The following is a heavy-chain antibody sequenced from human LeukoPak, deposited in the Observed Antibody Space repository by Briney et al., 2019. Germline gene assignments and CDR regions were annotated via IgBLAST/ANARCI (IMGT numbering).Heavy chain of an antibody. V-gene: IGHV3-30*03. J-gene: IGHJ6*02. CDR2: ISYDGSNK. D-gene: IGHD1-26*01. CDR1: GFTFSSYG. Sequence: GGSLRLSCAASGFTFSSYGMHWVRQAPGKGLEWVAVISYDGSNKYYADSVKGRFTISRDNSKNTLYLQMNSLRAEDTAVYYCAGVRGGPRPYYYYGMDVWGQGTTVTVSS. CDR3: AGVRGGPRPYYYYGMDV.